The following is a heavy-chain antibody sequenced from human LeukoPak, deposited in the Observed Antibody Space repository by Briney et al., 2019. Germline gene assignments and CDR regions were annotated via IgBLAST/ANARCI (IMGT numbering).Heavy chain of an antibody. CDR1: GFTFSNYG. Sequence: GWALRLSCAASGFTFSNYGMCWVRQAPREALEWVSLIRGDGGNTYYPDSVKGRFTISRDNSKNTVYLQMNSVRAEDTALYYCAPDLRGSASSLDDWGQGTLVTVSS. CDR3: APDLRGSASSLDD. V-gene: IGHV3-23*01. D-gene: IGHD6-25*01. CDR2: IRGDGGNT. J-gene: IGHJ4*02.